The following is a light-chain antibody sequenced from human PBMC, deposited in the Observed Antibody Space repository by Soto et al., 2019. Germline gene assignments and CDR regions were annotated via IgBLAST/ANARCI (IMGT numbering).Light chain of an antibody. CDR1: QSISST. V-gene: IGKV1-39*01. J-gene: IGKJ5*01. CDR2: AAS. Sequence: IHMTHSPSSLSASLSHRFTITSRSSQSISSTLNWYQQKPGKAPKLLIYAASSLQSGVPSRFSGSGSGTDFVLTISSLQPEDSATYYCQQLDSMPITFGQGTRLEI. CDR3: QQLDSMPIT.